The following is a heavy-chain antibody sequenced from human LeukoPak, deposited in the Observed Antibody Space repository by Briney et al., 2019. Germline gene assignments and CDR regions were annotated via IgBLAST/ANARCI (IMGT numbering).Heavy chain of an antibody. CDR1: VGSLGRSSYY. CDR3: ARVAAKTVDD. Sequence: SETLSLTCTVSVGSLGRSSYYWGWVRQPPGRGGEGVGNIYYNGNTYYNPSLKSRVTISVDTSKNQFSLKLSSVTAADTAVYYCARVAAKTVDDWGQGTLVTVSS. CDR2: IYYNGNT. J-gene: IGHJ4*02. D-gene: IGHD2-15*01. V-gene: IGHV4-39*07.